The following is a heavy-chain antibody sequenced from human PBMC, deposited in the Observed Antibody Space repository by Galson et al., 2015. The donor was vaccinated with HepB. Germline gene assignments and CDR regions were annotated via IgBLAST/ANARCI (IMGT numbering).Heavy chain of an antibody. CDR1: GFTFSSYA. D-gene: IGHD3-10*01. V-gene: IGHV3-23*01. CDR3: VQTSYGSGSYSSPYYYYGMDV. J-gene: IGHJ6*02. Sequence: SLRLSCAASGFTFSSYAMSWVRQAPGKGLEWVSAISGSGGSTYYADSVKGRFTISRDNSKNTLYLQMNSLRAEDTAVYYCVQTSYGSGSYSSPYYYYGMDVWGQGTTVTVSS. CDR2: ISGSGGST.